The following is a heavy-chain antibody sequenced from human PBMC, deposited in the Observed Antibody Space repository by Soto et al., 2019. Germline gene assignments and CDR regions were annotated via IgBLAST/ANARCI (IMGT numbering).Heavy chain of an antibody. CDR1: GFTFSSYA. J-gene: IGHJ6*03. CDR2: ISGSGDST. CDR3: AKSSTWAHYYYMDV. D-gene: IGHD2-2*01. Sequence: EVQLLESGGGLVQPGGSLRLSCAASGFTFSSYAMSWVCQAPGKGLEWVSVISGSGDSTNYADSVKDRFTISRDNSKNSLYLQMNSLRVEDTAVYYCAKSSTWAHYYYMDVWGKGTTVTVSS. V-gene: IGHV3-23*01.